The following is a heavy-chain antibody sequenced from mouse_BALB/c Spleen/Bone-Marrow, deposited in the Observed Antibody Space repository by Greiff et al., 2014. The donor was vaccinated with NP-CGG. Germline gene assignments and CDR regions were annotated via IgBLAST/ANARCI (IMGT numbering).Heavy chain of an antibody. CDR1: GFNIKDTY. Sequence: VQLQQSGAELVKPGASVKLSCTASGFNIKDTYMHWVKQRPEQGLEWIGRIDPANGNTKYDPKFQGKATMTADTSSNTAYLQLSSLTCEDTAVYYCASYYYGSSYGFAYWGQGTLVTVSA. J-gene: IGHJ3*01. CDR3: ASYYYGSSYGFAY. V-gene: IGHV14-3*02. CDR2: IDPANGNT. D-gene: IGHD1-1*01.